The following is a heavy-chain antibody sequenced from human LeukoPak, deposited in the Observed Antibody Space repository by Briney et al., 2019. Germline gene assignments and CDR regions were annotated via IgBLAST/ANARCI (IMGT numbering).Heavy chain of an antibody. CDR1: GGSISSYY. CDR3: ARAARAYMVRGVRNPQNWFDP. V-gene: IGHV4-4*07. D-gene: IGHD3-10*01. J-gene: IGHJ5*02. CDR2: IYTSGST. Sequence: PSETLSLTCTVSGGSISSYYWSWIRQPAGKGLEWIGRIYTSGSTNYNPSLKSRVTMSVDTSKNQFSLKLSSVTAADTAVYYCARAARAYMVRGVRNPQNWFDPWGQGTLVTVSS.